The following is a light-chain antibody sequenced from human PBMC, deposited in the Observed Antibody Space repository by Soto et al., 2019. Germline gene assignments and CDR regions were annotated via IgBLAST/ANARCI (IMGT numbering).Light chain of an antibody. Sequence: EIVMTQSPATLSVSPGERATLSCRASQSVSSNLAWYQQKPGQAPRLLIYGASTRATGIPARFSGSGSGTDFTLIISRLEPEDFAVYYCQQYMSSVTFGQGTKVEIK. CDR3: QQYMSSVT. J-gene: IGKJ1*01. CDR1: QSVSSN. CDR2: GAS. V-gene: IGKV3-15*01.